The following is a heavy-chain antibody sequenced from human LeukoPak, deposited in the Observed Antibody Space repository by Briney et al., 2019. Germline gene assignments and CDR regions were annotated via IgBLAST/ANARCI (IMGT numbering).Heavy chain of an antibody. V-gene: IGHV4-31*11. Sequence: SQTLSLTCAVSGGSISSGGYYWSWIRQHPGKGLEWIGYIYYSGSTNYNPSLKSRVTISVDTSKNQFSLKLSSVTAAGTAVYYCASSTQWLADFDYWGQGTLVTVSS. CDR3: ASSTQWLADFDY. CDR1: GGSISSGGYY. J-gene: IGHJ4*02. CDR2: IYYSGST. D-gene: IGHD6-19*01.